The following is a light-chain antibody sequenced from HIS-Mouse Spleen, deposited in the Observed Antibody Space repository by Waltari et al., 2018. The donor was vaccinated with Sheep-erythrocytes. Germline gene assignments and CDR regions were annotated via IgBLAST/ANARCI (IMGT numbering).Light chain of an antibody. J-gene: IGLJ1*01. CDR2: DVS. Sequence: QSALTQPRSVSGSPGQSVPISCPGTSSAGGGYNYVPWYQQHPGKAPKLMIYDVSKRPSGVPDRFSGSKSGNTASLTISGLQAEDEADYYCCSYAGSYNHVFATGTKVTVL. V-gene: IGLV2-11*01. CDR1: SSAGGGYNY. CDR3: CSYAGSYNHV.